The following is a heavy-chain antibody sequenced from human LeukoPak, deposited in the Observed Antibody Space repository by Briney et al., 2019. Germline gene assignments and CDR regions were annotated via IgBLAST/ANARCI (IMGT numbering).Heavy chain of an antibody. CDR3: ATGWSGSYGDAFDI. J-gene: IGHJ3*02. CDR2: FDPEDGET. Sequence: ASVKVSCKVSGYTLTELSMHWVRQAPGKGLEWMGGFDPEDGETIYAQKFQGRVTMTEDTSTDTAYMELSSLRSEDTAVYYCATGWSGSYGDAFDIWGQGTMVTVSS. V-gene: IGHV1-24*01. D-gene: IGHD1-26*01. CDR1: GYTLTELS.